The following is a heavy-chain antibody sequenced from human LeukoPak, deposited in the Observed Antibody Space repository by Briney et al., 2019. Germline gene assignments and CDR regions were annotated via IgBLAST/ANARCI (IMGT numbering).Heavy chain of an antibody. J-gene: IGHJ6*03. D-gene: IGHD5-18*01. CDR2: LFTDGTT. V-gene: IGHV4-4*07. CDR3: ARDLGGYSSGSYYYIMDV. CDR1: GGSISSFY. Sequence: SQTLSLTCSVSGGSISSFYWSWIRQPAGKGLEWIGRLFTDGTTNYNPSLKSRVTMSVDASKNQLFLKLSSVTAADTAVYYCARDLGGYSSGSYYYIMDVWGKGTTVTVSS.